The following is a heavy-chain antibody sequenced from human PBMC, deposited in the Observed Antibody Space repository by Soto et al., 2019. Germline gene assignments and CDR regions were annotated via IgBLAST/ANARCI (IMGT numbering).Heavy chain of an antibody. CDR2: ISYDGSNK. D-gene: IGHD6-19*01. V-gene: IGHV3-30*18. CDR1: GFTFSSYG. CDR3: AKPVSSGWSINWFDP. J-gene: IGHJ5*02. Sequence: GGSLRLSCAASGFTFSSYGMHWVRQAPGKGLEWVAVISYDGSNKYYADSVKGRFTISRDNSKNTLYLQMNSLRAEDTAVYYCAKPVSSGWSINWFDPWGQGTLVTVSS.